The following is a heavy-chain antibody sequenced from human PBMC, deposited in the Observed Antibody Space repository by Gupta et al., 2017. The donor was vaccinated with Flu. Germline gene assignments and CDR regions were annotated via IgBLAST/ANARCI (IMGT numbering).Heavy chain of an antibody. Sequence: EVQLVESGGGLVQPGGSLRLSCAASGFTFSCYWMRWVRQAPGKGLEWVANIKQDGSEKYYVDSVKGRFTISRDNAKNSLYLQMNSLRAEDTAVYYCARVSGDILTSTKPDDAFDIWGQGTMVTVSS. CDR3: ARVSGDILTSTKPDDAFDI. D-gene: IGHD3-9*01. CDR2: IKQDGSEK. J-gene: IGHJ3*02. CDR1: GFTFSCYW. V-gene: IGHV3-7*01.